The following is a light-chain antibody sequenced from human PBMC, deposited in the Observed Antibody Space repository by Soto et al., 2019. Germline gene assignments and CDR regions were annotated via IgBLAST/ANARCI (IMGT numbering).Light chain of an antibody. V-gene: IGLV2-14*03. CDR3: SSYSTSSSLV. Sequence: QSALTQPASVSGSPGQSITISCAGTSADIGAFNYVSWYQHHPGKVSQLLIYDVSNRPSGVSARFSASKSVNTASLTISGLQTDDEAEYYCSSYSTSSSLVFGGGTKLTVL. J-gene: IGLJ2*01. CDR2: DVS. CDR1: SADIGAFNY.